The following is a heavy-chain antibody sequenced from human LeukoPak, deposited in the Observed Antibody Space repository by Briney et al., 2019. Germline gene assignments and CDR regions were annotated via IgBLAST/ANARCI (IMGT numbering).Heavy chain of an antibody. Sequence: ASVKVSCKASGYTFTSYGISWVRQAPGQGLEWMGWISAYNGNTNYAQKLQGRVTMTTDTSTSTAYMELRSLRSDDTAVYYCARDLISGGYSYGYETGDDYYYMDVWGKGTTVTVSS. D-gene: IGHD5-18*01. V-gene: IGHV1-18*01. CDR3: ARDLISGGYSYGYETGDDYYYMDV. CDR2: ISAYNGNT. J-gene: IGHJ6*03. CDR1: GYTFTSYG.